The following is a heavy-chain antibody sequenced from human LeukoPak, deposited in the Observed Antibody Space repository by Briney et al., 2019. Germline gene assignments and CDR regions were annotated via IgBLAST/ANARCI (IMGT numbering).Heavy chain of an antibody. CDR2: IYYSGST. D-gene: IGHD5-24*01. CDR3: ARGRRWLQLLLDY. J-gene: IGHJ4*02. Sequence: SETLSLTCTVSGGSISSYYWSWIRQPPGKGLEWIGYIYYSGSTNYNPSLKSRVTISVDTSKNQFSLKLSSVTAADTAVYYCARGRRWLQLLLDYWGQGTLVTVSS. V-gene: IGHV4-59*01. CDR1: GGSISSYY.